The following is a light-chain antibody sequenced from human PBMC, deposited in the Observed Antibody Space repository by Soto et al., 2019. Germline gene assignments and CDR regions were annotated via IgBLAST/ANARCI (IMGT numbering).Light chain of an antibody. V-gene: IGKV1-5*01. CDR3: QQYHSFSFT. CDR2: DVF. Sequence: DIQMTQSPSSLSASLGDRVTTTCRASQSITYWLAWYQQKPGRAPKLLIYDVFNLQSGVPSRLSGSGSGTEFTLTISSLQPDDSATYYCQQYHSFSFTFGQGTKVDIK. J-gene: IGKJ2*01. CDR1: QSITYW.